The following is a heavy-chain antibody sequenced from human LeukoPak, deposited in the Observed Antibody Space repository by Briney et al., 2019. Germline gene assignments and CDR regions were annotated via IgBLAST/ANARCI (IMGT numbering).Heavy chain of an antibody. CDR2: ISGSGGNT. Sequence: GGSLRLSCVASGFTFSSHAMNWVRQAPGKGLEWVSLISGSGGNTYYADSVKGRFTISRDNSKNTLYLQMNSLRAEDTALYSCFGGSGYNSDYWGQGTLVTVSP. V-gene: IGHV3-23*01. D-gene: IGHD3-22*01. CDR3: FGGSGYNSDY. CDR1: GFTFSSHA. J-gene: IGHJ4*02.